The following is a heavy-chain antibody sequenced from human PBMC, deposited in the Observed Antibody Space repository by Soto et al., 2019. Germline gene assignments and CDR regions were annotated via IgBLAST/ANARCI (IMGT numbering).Heavy chain of an antibody. CDR2: ISPHKDDT. CDR1: GYTFSSIG. CDR3: ARDLDGSGSYFTNY. J-gene: IGHJ4*02. Sequence: ASVKVACKTSGYTFSSIGISWVLQAPGQGLEWMGWISPHKDDTYYAQRLQGRVTMTTDTSTNTAYMELRSLRSDDTAVYFCARDLDGSGSYFTNYWGPGTVVTVSS. D-gene: IGHD3-10*01. V-gene: IGHV1-18*01.